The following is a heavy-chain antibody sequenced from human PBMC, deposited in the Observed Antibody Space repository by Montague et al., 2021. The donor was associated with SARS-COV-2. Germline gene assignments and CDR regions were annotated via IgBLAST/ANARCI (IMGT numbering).Heavy chain of an antibody. CDR1: DGSVISTYPH. J-gene: IGHJ4*02. D-gene: IGHD3-16*01. CDR2: LFHIDTT. V-gene: IGHV4-61*01. CDR3: TRGIDYYDTGY. Sequence: SETLSLTCTVSDGSVISTYPHWHWVRQSPGMGLDWIGGYLFHIDTTDYNTSLRSRVTISVDTSRNQFSLNLTSVTAADTAVYYCTRGIDYYDTGYWGQGIQVTVSS.